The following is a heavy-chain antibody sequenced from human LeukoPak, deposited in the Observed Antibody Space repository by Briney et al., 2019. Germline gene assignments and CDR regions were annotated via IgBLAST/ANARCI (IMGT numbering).Heavy chain of an antibody. CDR1: GFTFSNYD. D-gene: IGHD3-10*01. CDR3: ARYYASGNFDY. Sequence: GGSLRLSCAASGFTFSNYDMSWVRQAPGKGLEWVANIKQDGREKYYVDSGKGRFTISRDNAKNSLYLQMNSLRVEDTAVYYCARYYASGNFDYWGQGTLVTVSS. V-gene: IGHV3-7*04. CDR2: IKQDGREK. J-gene: IGHJ4*02.